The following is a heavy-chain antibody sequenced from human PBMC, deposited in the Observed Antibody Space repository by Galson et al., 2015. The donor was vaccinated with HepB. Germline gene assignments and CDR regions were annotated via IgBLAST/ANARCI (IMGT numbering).Heavy chain of an antibody. V-gene: IGHV3-48*01. D-gene: IGHD3-10*01. CDR2: ISYSGSTI. CDR1: GFTFTGYS. CDR3: ARGPSHGRFGELGGAFDL. J-gene: IGHJ3*01. Sequence: SLRLSCAASGFTFTGYSMNWVRQAPGKGLDWISYISYSGSTIYYAASMKGRFTISRDNAKNSVYLEMKSLRPQDTALYFCARGPSHGRFGELGGAFDLWGQGTMVTVSS.